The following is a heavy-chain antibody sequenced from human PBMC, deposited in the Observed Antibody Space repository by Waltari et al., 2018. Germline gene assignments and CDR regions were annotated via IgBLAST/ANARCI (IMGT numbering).Heavy chain of an antibody. V-gene: IGHV3-7*01. CDR2: IKEDGSDK. J-gene: IGHJ4*02. Sequence: EAQLVESGGKLVQPGGSLRLYCVASGFTFRRHWMSWVRQAPGRGLEWVATIKEDGSDKHYVDSVRGRVTISRDNANDSLYLQMNSLRAEDTAVYYCATWRWGQSEFDYWGQGTLVTVSS. CDR3: ATWRWGQSEFDY. D-gene: IGHD7-27*01. CDR1: GFTFRRHW.